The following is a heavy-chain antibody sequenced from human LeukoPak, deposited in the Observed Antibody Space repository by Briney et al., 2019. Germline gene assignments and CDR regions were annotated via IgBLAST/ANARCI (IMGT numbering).Heavy chain of an antibody. J-gene: IGHJ4*02. CDR3: ARVRYRLAETYIDY. CDR1: GYTFTGYY. V-gene: IGHV1-2*02. CDR2: VNPNSGGT. Sequence: ASVKVSCKASGYTFTGYYMHWVRQAPGQGLEWMGWVNPNSGGTNYAENFQGRVTMTKDTSISTAYMELSSLRSDDTAVYYCARVRYRLAETYIDYWGQGTLVTVSS. D-gene: IGHD3-16*01.